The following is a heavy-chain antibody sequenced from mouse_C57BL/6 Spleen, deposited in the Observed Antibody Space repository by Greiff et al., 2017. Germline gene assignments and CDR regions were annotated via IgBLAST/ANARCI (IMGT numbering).Heavy chain of an antibody. CDR2: INPRTGGT. CDR3: ARSGDYFDY. CDR1: GYSFTGYY. Sequence: VQLQQSGPELVKPGASVKLSCKASGYSFTGYYMHWVKQSPEKSLEWIGEINPRTGGTTYNQKFKAKATLTVDKSSSTAYMQLKSLTSEDSAVYYCARSGDYFDYWGQGTTLTVSS. J-gene: IGHJ2*01. V-gene: IGHV1-42*01.